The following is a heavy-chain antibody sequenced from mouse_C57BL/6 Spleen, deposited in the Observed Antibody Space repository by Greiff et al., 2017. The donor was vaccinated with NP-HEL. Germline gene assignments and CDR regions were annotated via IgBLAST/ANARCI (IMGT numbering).Heavy chain of an antibody. Sequence: VHLQQSGAELVKPGASVKLSCTASGFNIKDYYMHWVKQRTEQGLEWIGRIDPEDGETKYAPKFQGKATITADTSSNTAYLQLSSLTSEDTAVYYCAYYYGSSYDAMDYWGQGTSVTVSS. J-gene: IGHJ4*01. D-gene: IGHD1-1*01. CDR1: GFNIKDYY. V-gene: IGHV14-2*01. CDR3: AYYYGSSYDAMDY. CDR2: IDPEDGET.